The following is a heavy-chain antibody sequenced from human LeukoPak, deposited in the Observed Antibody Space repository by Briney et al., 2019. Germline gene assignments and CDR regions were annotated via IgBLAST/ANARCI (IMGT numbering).Heavy chain of an antibody. V-gene: IGHV3-23*01. CDR2: ISGSGGST. CDR3: AKSPRIVGAIPNDY. Sequence: GGSLRLSCAASGFTSSSYAMSWVRQAPGKGLEWVSAISGSGGSTYYADSVKGRFTISRGNSKNTLYLQMNSLRAEDTAVYYCAKSPRIVGAIPNDYWGQGTLVTVSS. CDR1: GFTSSSYA. J-gene: IGHJ4*02. D-gene: IGHD1-26*01.